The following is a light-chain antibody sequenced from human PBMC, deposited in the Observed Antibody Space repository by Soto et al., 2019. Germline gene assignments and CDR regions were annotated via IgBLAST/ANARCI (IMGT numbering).Light chain of an antibody. V-gene: IGKV3-11*01. J-gene: IGKJ4*01. CDR2: RGS. CDR1: QTVSGNY. Sequence: EIVLTQSPGTLSLSPGERATLSCRASQTVSGNYLAWYHQKPGQTPKVLIYRGSNRATGIPARFSGSGSGTDFTLTISSLEPEDFAVYYCQQRSNWPPLTFGGGTKVDIK. CDR3: QQRSNWPPLT.